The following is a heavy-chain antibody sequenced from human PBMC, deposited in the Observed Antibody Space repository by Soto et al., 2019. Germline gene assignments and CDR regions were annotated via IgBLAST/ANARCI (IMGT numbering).Heavy chain of an antibody. J-gene: IGHJ6*02. CDR3: ARDGLGALDAYYYGMDV. Sequence: GGSLRLSCAASGFTFSSYWMSWVRQAPGKGLEWVANIKQDGSEKYYVDSVKGRFTISRDNAKNSLYLQMNSLRAEDTAVYYCARDGLGALDAYYYGMDVWGQGTTVTVSS. CDR2: IKQDGSEK. V-gene: IGHV3-7*05. CDR1: GFTFSSYW. D-gene: IGHD1-1*01.